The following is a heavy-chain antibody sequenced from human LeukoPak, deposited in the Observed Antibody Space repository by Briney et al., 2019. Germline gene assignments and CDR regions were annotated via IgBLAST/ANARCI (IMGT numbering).Heavy chain of an antibody. D-gene: IGHD3-10*01. V-gene: IGHV3-23*01. CDR2: ISGSGGST. CDR3: TFNLGSGSFGFDI. CDR1: GFTFSSYA. Sequence: PGGSLRLSCAASGFTFSSYAMSWVRQAPGKGLEWVSAISGSGGSTYYADSVKGRFTISRDNSKNTLYLQMNSLRAEDTAVYYCTFNLGSGSFGFDIWGQGTMVTVSS. J-gene: IGHJ3*02.